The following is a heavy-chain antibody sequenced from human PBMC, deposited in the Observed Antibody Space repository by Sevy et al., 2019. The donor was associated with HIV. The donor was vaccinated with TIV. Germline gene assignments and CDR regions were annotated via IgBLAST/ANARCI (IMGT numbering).Heavy chain of an antibody. J-gene: IGHJ6*02. Sequence: GGSLRLSCAASGFTFTYAWMSWVRQAPGKGLEWVGRIKSKADGGTTDYAAPVKGRFTISRDDSKNTLYLQMNSLKTDDTAVYYCTTDPIIVLLVTDGMDVWDQGTTVTVSS. CDR1: GFTFTYAW. D-gene: IGHD2-8*02. CDR2: IKSKADGGTT. V-gene: IGHV3-15*01. CDR3: TTDPIIVLLVTDGMDV.